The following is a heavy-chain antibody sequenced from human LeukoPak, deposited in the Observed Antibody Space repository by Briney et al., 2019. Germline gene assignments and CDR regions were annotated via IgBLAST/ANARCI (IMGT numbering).Heavy chain of an antibody. CDR3: AREKQLLWFGAPASGYFDY. Sequence: PGGSLRLSCAASGFTFSSYWMSWVRQAPGKGLEWVANIKQDGSEKYYVDSVKGRFTISRDNAKNSLYLQMNSLRAEDTAVYYCAREKQLLWFGAPASGYFDYWGQGTLVTVSS. CDR1: GFTFSSYW. D-gene: IGHD3-10*01. J-gene: IGHJ4*02. V-gene: IGHV3-7*01. CDR2: IKQDGSEK.